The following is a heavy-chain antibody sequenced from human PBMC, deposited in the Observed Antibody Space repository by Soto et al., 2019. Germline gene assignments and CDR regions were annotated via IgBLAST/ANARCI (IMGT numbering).Heavy chain of an antibody. V-gene: IGHV3-21*01. CDR2: ISSSSSYI. CDR1: GFTFSSYS. CDR3: ARVVRGVIIGWFDP. D-gene: IGHD3-10*01. Sequence: EVQLVESGGGLVKPGGSLRLSCAASGFTFSSYSMNWVRQAPGKGLEWVSSISSSSSYIYYADSVKGRFTISRDNAKNSLYLQMTSLRAEDTAVYYCARVVRGVIIGWFDPWGQGTLVTVSS. J-gene: IGHJ5*02.